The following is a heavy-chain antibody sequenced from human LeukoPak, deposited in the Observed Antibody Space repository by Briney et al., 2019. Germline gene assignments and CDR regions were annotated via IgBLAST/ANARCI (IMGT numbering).Heavy chain of an antibody. V-gene: IGHV3-7*01. Sequence: GGSLRLSCAASGFTFSSYAMSWIRQAPGKGLEWMADIKQNGSEKYNPDSVRGRFTISRDNATDSLYLQMSGLRAEDTAMYYCARGSHDYGYRIGWEDYYYGMDVWGQGTTVTVSS. D-gene: IGHD4-17*01. CDR3: ARGSHDYGYRIGWEDYYYGMDV. CDR2: IKQNGSEK. CDR1: GFTFSSYA. J-gene: IGHJ6*02.